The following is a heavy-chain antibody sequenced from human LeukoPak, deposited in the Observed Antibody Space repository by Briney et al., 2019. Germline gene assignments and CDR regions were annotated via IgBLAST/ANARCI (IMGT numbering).Heavy chain of an antibody. D-gene: IGHD3-3*01. Sequence: GGSLRLSCAASGFTFSNYWMTWARQAPGKGLEWVANIKQDGSEKYYVDSVKGRFTISRDNANNTLYLQMNSLRAEDTAVYYCASPEWLPDSIDIWGQGTMVTVSS. J-gene: IGHJ3*02. V-gene: IGHV3-7*01. CDR2: IKQDGSEK. CDR3: ASPEWLPDSIDI. CDR1: GFTFSNYW.